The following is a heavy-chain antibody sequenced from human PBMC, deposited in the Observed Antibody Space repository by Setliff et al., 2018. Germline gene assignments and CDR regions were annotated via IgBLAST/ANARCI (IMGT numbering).Heavy chain of an antibody. CDR1: GFTFSSYA. Sequence: GGSLRLSCAASGFTFSSYAMSWVRQPPGKGLEWVANIKQDGSEKYYVDSVKGRFTISRDNAKNSLYLQMNSLRAEDTAVYYCARWHYYDNGATYAFDIWGQGTLVTVSS. V-gene: IGHV3-7*03. CDR3: ARWHYYDNGATYAFDI. CDR2: IKQDGSEK. D-gene: IGHD3-22*01. J-gene: IGHJ3*02.